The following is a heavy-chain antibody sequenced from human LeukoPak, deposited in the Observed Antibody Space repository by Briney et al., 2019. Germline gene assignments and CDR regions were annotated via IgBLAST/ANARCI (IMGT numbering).Heavy chain of an antibody. J-gene: IGHJ4*02. V-gene: IGHV1-2*02. CDR1: GYTFTGYY. CDR3: ARGGAITKTPLWN. CDR2: INPNSGDT. D-gene: IGHD1-26*01. Sequence: ASVTVSCKASGYTFTGYYMHWVRQAPGQGLEWMGWINPNSGDTNYAQKFQGRVTMTRDTSISTAYMELTRLTSDDTAVYYCARGGAITKTPLWNWGQGSLVTVSS.